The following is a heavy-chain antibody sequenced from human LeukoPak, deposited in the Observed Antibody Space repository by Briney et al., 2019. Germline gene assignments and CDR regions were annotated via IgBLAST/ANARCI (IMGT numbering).Heavy chain of an antibody. J-gene: IGHJ4*02. CDR2: IHHSGAT. CDR1: GYSISSGIY. V-gene: IGHV4-38-2*01. Sequence: PSETLSLTCAVSGYSISSGIYWGWIRQPPGKGLEWIGSIHHSGATYYKPSLKSRVTLSLGTSRNQFSLRLTSVTAADTAVYYCAREREYGDYQYWGQATLVTVSS. CDR3: AREREYGDYQY. D-gene: IGHD4-17*01.